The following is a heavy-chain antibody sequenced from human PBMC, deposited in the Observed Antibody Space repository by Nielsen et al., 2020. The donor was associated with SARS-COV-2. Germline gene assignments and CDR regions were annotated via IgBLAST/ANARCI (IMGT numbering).Heavy chain of an antibody. J-gene: IGHJ4*02. V-gene: IGHV4-31*03. CDR3: ARDITIFGVVIGFDY. Sequence: SETLSLTCTVSGGSISSGGYYWSWIRQHPGKGLEWIGYIYYSGSTYYNPSLKSRVTISVDTSKNQFSLKLSSVTAADTAVYYCARDITIFGVVIGFDYWGQGTLVTVSS. CDR2: IYYSGST. CDR1: GGSISSGGYY. D-gene: IGHD3-3*01.